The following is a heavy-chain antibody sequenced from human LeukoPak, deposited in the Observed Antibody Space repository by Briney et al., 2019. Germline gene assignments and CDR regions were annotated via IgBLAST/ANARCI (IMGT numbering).Heavy chain of an antibody. CDR3: AREERRGGKATPDFDY. CDR1: GGTFSSYA. V-gene: IGHV1-69*05. CDR2: IIPIFGTA. Sequence: GASVKVSCKASGGTFSSYAISWVRQAPGQGLEWMGRIIPIFGTANYAQKFQGRVTITTDESTSTAYMELSGLRSEDTAVYYCAREERRGGKATPDFDYWGQGTLVTVSS. J-gene: IGHJ4*02. D-gene: IGHD2-15*01.